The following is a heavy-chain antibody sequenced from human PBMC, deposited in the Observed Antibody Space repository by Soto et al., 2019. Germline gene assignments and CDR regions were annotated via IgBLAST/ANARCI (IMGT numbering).Heavy chain of an antibody. CDR3: AKSPHDILIGSAFDY. CDR1: EFTFSTYA. J-gene: IGHJ4*02. CDR2: ISWNSGGI. Sequence: GGSLRLSCAASEFTFSTYAMHWVRQGPGKGLEWVSGISWNSGGIGYADSVKGRFTISRDNAKNSLYLQMDRLRPEDTAFYYCAKSPHDILIGSAFDYWGQGTLVTVSS. V-gene: IGHV3-9*01. D-gene: IGHD3-9*01.